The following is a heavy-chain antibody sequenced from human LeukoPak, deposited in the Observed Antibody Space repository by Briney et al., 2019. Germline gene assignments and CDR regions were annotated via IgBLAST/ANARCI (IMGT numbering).Heavy chain of an antibody. CDR2: IYYSGST. J-gene: IGHJ4*02. CDR1: GGSISSGGYY. V-gene: IGHV4-31*03. D-gene: IGHD4-17*01. Sequence: SQTLSLTCTVSGGSISSGGYYWSWIRQHPGKGLEWIGYIYYSGSTYYNPSLKSRVTISVDTSKNQFSLKLSSVTAADTAVYYCARKNYGDGQVDYWGQGTLVTVSS. CDR3: ARKNYGDGQVDY.